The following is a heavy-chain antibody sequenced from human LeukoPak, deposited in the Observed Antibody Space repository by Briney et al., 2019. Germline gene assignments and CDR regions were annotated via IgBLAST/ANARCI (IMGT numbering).Heavy chain of an antibody. CDR1: GFTFSSYG. CDR3: ALPYSSS. V-gene: IGHV3-30*03. J-gene: IGHJ4*02. CDR2: ISYDGSNK. Sequence: PGGSLRLSCAASGFTFSSYGMHWVRQAPGKGLEWVAVISYDGSNKYYADSVKGRFTISRDNSKNTLYLQMNSLRAEDTAVYYCALPYSSSWGQGTLVTVSS. D-gene: IGHD6-13*01.